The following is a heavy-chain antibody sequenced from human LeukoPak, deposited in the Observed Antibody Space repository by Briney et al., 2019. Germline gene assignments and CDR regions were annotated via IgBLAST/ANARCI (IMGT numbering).Heavy chain of an antibody. CDR3: ATRNPHYGDYYIDY. CDR1: GYTLTEVS. V-gene: IGHV1-24*01. D-gene: IGHD4-17*01. CDR2: FDPEDGET. J-gene: IGHJ4*02. Sequence: GASVKVSCKVSGYTLTEVSMHWVRQAPGKGLEWMGGFDPEDGETFYAQKFQGRVTMTEDTSTDTAYMELSSLRSEDTAVYYCATRNPHYGDYYIDYWGLGTLVTVSS.